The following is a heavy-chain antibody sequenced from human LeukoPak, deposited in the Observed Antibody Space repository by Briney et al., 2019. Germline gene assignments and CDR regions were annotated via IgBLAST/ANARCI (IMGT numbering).Heavy chain of an antibody. V-gene: IGHV3-7*01. D-gene: IGHD3-10*01. J-gene: IGHJ4*02. CDR2: IKQDSREI. Sequence: GGSLRLSSVASEFSSSSYWMSWVPQAPGKGREWVANIKQDSREIFHVDTVKGRFTISRDNTKNSLYLQMDRLRADATDTYFCAKSLLNPHARGASDCWGQGTLVTVSS. CDR3: AKSLLNPHARGASDC. CDR1: EFSSSSYW.